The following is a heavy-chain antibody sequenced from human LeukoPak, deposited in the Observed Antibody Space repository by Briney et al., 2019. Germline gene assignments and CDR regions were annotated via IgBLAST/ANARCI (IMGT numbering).Heavy chain of an antibody. J-gene: IGHJ4*02. D-gene: IGHD4/OR15-4a*01. Sequence: GGSLRLSRAASGFTFSSYAMSWVRQAPGKGLEWVSGISGSGGSTYYADSAKGRFTISRDNSKNMLYLQMNSLRAEDTAVYYCAKESGALGAPLYDYWGQGILVTGSS. CDR1: GFTFSSYA. CDR3: AKESGALGAPLYDY. CDR2: ISGSGGST. V-gene: IGHV3-23*01.